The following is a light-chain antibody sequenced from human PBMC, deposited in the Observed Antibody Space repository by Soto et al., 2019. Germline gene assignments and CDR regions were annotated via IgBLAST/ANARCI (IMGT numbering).Light chain of an antibody. CDR3: QQLNSYPLT. CDR2: AAS. V-gene: IGKV1-9*01. Sequence: DIQLTQSPSFLSASVGDRVTITCRASQGIAGYLAWYQQKPGKAPKLLIYAASTLQGGVPSRFSGSGSGTEFTLTISSLQPEDFATYYCQQLNSYPLTFGQGTRLEIK. J-gene: IGKJ5*01. CDR1: QGIAGY.